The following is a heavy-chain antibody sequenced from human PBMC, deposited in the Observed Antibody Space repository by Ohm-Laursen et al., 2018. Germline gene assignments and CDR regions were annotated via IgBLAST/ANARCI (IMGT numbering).Heavy chain of an antibody. CDR3: AREERGSDFQGIDY. CDR2: IDAAGRT. CDR1: GFSFSDYD. V-gene: IGHV3-13*01. J-gene: IGHJ4*02. Sequence: SLRISCTASGFSFSDYDMHWVRLLTGKRLEWVSGIDAAGRTYYPASMEGRFTISRENDKNSLYLQVDSLRAGDTAVYYCAREERGSDFQGIDYWGQGTLVTVSS. D-gene: IGHD3/OR15-3a*01.